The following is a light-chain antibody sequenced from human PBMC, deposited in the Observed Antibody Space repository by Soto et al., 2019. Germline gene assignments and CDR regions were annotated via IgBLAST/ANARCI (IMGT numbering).Light chain of an antibody. J-gene: IGKJ2*02. V-gene: IGKV1-5*03. Sequence: DIQMTQSPSTLSASVGDRVTITCRASQSISNWLAWYQQKPGKAPKLLIYKASSLESGVPSRFSGSGSGTDSTLTISSLQPDEFATYYCQQYNSYSRTFGQGTKLEIK. CDR2: KAS. CDR1: QSISNW. CDR3: QQYNSYSRT.